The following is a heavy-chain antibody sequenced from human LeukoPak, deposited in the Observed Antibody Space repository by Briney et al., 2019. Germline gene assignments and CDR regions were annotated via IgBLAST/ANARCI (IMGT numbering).Heavy chain of an antibody. Sequence: GGSLRLSCAASGFTFSSYAMSWVRQAPGKGLEWVSAISGSGGSTYYADSVKGRFTISRDNAINSMYLRMNSLRAEDTAVYYCARGTGDSAFDVWGQGTMVTVSS. CDR3: ARGTGDSAFDV. J-gene: IGHJ3*01. D-gene: IGHD7-27*01. CDR2: ISGSGGST. CDR1: GFTFSSYA. V-gene: IGHV3-23*01.